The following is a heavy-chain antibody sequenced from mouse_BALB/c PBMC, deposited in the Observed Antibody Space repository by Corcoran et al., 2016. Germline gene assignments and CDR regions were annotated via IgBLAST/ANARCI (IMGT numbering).Heavy chain of an antibody. Sequence: QVQLQQSGAELAKPGASVKMSCKGSGYTFTSYWMHWVKQRPGQGLEWIGYINPSTGYTEYNQKFKDKATLTADKSSSTAYMQLSSLTSEDSAVYYCARGDARFAYWGQGTLVTVSA. CDR3: ARGDARFAY. CDR1: GYTFTSYW. CDR2: INPSTGYT. V-gene: IGHV1-7*01. J-gene: IGHJ3*01.